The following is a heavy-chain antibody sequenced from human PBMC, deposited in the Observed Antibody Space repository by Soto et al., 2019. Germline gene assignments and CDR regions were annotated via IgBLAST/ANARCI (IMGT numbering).Heavy chain of an antibody. CDR1: GFTFSRYS. V-gene: IGHV3-21*01. Sequence: GGSLRLSCAASGFTFSRYSMNWVRQSPGKGLEWVSSISSTTNYIYYADSMKGRFTVSRDNAKNSVYLEMNSLSAEDTAVYYCARESEDLTSNFDYWGQGTLVTVSS. CDR2: ISSTTNYI. CDR3: ARESEDLTSNFDY. J-gene: IGHJ4*02.